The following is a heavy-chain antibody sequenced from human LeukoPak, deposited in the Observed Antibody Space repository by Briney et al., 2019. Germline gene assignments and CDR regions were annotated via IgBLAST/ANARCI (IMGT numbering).Heavy chain of an antibody. J-gene: IGHJ6*02. CDR3: AKDSSGAAAGYYYYYYGMDV. CDR1: GFTFSSYA. Sequence: GGSLRLSCAASGFTFSSYAMSWVRQAPGKGLEWVSAISGSGGSTYYADSVKGRFTISRDNSKDTLYLQMNSLRAEDTAVYYCAKDSSGAAAGYYYYYYGMDVWGQGTTVTVSS. V-gene: IGHV3-23*01. CDR2: ISGSGGST. D-gene: IGHD6-13*01.